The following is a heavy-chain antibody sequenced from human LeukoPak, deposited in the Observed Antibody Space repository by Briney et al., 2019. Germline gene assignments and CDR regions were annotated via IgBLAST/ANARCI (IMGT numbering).Heavy chain of an antibody. V-gene: IGHV3-48*01. Sequence: PGGSLRLSCTASGFSISRDSMNWVRQAPGKGLEWVSYINGGSSPIYYADSVRGRFTISRDNAKNSLYLQMNSLRAEDTAVYYCVRPRRSGSYYYYYGMDVWGQGTTVTVSS. CDR3: VRPRRSGSYYYYYGMDV. J-gene: IGHJ6*02. D-gene: IGHD1-26*01. CDR1: GFSISRDS. CDR2: INGGSSPI.